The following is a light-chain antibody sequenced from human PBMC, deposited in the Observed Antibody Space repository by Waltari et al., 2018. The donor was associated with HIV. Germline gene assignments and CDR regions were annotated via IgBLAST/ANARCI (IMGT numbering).Light chain of an antibody. Sequence: EIVVTQSPGTRSLSPGERATLSCRASESVTRSYLAWYQQKPGQAPRVLIYGASIRATGTPDRFSGSGSGTDFTLTISRLEPEDFAVYHCQQYGSTPWTFGQGTKVEIK. CDR3: QQYGSTPWT. CDR2: GAS. CDR1: ESVTRSY. J-gene: IGKJ1*01. V-gene: IGKV3-20*01.